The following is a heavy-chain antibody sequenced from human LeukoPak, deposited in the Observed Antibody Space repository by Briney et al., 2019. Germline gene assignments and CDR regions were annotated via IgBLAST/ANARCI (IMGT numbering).Heavy chain of an antibody. J-gene: IGHJ4*02. V-gene: IGHV1-8*03. D-gene: IGHD6-19*01. CDR2: MNPKSGDT. Sequence: ASVKVSCKASGYSFTNYDINWVRQATGQGLEWMGWMNPKSGDTGYSQTFQGRVFITRDTSINTAYMELSSLGSDDTAVYYCARVGSSGWSEHFDYWGQGTLVTVSS. CDR3: ARVGSSGWSEHFDY. CDR1: GYSFTNYD.